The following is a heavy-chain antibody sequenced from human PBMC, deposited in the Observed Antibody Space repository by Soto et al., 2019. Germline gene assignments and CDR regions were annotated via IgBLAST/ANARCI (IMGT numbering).Heavy chain of an antibody. CDR1: GFTFSNYG. J-gene: IGHJ6*02. Sequence: QVQVVESGGGVVQPGRSLRLSCASSGFTFSNYGIHWVRQAPGKGLEWVTVIWSDGSNKYYADSVKGRFTISRDNSKNTXXLQMNSLRVEDTAVYYCAKQYCIKSACRGIYAMDVWGQGTTVTVSS. CDR3: AKQYCIKSACRGIYAMDV. CDR2: IWSDGSNK. D-gene: IGHD2-8*01. V-gene: IGHV3-33*06.